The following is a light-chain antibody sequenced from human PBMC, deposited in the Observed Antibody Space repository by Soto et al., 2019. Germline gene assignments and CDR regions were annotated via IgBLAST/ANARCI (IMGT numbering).Light chain of an antibody. V-gene: IGKV3-15*01. J-gene: IGKJ1*01. CDR1: QSVSSN. CDR2: GAS. CDR3: QQYNNWPPWT. Sequence: EIVMTQSPATLSVSPGERATLSCRASQSVSSNLAWYQQKPGQAPRLLIYGASTRPNGIPARFSGSGSGTEFTLTTSSLQSEDFVVYYCQQYNNWPPWTFGQGTKVEIK.